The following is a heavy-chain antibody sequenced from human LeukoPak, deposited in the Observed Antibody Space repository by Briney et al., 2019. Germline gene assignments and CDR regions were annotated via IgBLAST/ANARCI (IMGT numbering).Heavy chain of an antibody. CDR3: AKDGGEDYDYVWGSYAPNDY. J-gene: IGHJ4*02. V-gene: IGHV3-21*01. CDR2: ISSSSSYI. CDR1: GFTFSSYS. Sequence: GGSLRLSCAASGFTFSSYSMNWVRQAPGKELEWVSSISSSSSYIYYADSVKGRFTISRDNSKNTLYLQMNSLRAEDTAVYYCAKDGGEDYDYVWGSYAPNDYWGQGTLVTVSS. D-gene: IGHD3-16*01.